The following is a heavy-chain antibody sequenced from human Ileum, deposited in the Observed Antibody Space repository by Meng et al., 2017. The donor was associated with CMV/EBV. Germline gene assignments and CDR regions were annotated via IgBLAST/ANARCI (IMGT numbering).Heavy chain of an antibody. CDR3: ARNYYDSSGYQDY. D-gene: IGHD3-22*01. CDR1: GFTFSSYW. CDR2: IKQDGSEK. Sequence: GGSLRLSCAASGFTFSSYWMSWVRQAPGKGLEWVANIKQDGSEKYYVDSVKGRFTISRDNAKNSLYLQMNSLRAADTAVYYCARNYYDSSGYQDYWGQGTLVTVSS. J-gene: IGHJ4*02. V-gene: IGHV3-7*01.